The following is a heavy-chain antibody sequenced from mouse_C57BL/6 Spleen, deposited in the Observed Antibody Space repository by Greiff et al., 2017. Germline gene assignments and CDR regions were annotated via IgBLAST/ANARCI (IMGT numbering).Heavy chain of an antibody. V-gene: IGHV1-4*01. CDR3: ASGGYYFDY. J-gene: IGHJ2*01. CDR2: INPSSSYT. Sequence: QVQLQQSGAELVRPGASVKLSCKASGYTFTSYTMHWVKQRPGQGLEWIGYINPSSSYTKYNQKFKDKSTLTADKSSSTAYMQLSSLTSEDSAVYCCASGGYYFDYWGQGTTLTVSS. CDR1: GYTFTSYT.